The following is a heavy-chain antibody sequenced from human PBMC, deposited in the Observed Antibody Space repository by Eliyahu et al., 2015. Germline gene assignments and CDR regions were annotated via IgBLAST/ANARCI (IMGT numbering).Heavy chain of an antibody. J-gene: IGHJ4*02. Sequence: QVQLVQSGAEVKKPGSSVKVSCKASGGTFSSYAISWVRQAPGQGLEWMGGITPIFGTAKYAQKFQGRVTITADESTSTAYMEVRSLRSEDTAVYYCAREWDSTTVVSPFFVYWGQGTLVTVSS. V-gene: IGHV1-69*01. D-gene: IGHD4-23*01. CDR2: ITPIFGTA. CDR3: AREWDSTTVVSPFFVY. CDR1: GGTFSSYA.